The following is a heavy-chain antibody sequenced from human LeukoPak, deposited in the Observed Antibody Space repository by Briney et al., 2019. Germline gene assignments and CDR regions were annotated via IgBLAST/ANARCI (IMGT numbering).Heavy chain of an antibody. D-gene: IGHD2-2*01. CDR1: GGSMNNYY. CDR3: ARLGSVAMPFDY. Sequence: SETLSLTCTVSGGSMNNYYWNWIRQPPGEGLEWIGYSYYSGSTNYNPSLKSRVNISVDTSKNHFSLNLTSVTAADTAVYYCARLGSVAMPFDYWGQGTLVTVSS. CDR2: SYYSGST. J-gene: IGHJ4*02. V-gene: IGHV4-59*08.